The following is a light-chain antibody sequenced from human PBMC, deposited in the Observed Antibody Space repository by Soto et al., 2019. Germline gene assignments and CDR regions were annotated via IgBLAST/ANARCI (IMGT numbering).Light chain of an antibody. Sequence: DIQMTQSPSSVSASVGDRVTITCRASQVISSWLAWYQQKPGKAPNLLIYAASSLQSGVPSRFSGSGSGTDFTLTIISLQPEDSATYYCQQANRFPLTFGGGTRVEIK. CDR3: QQANRFPLT. CDR2: AAS. V-gene: IGKV1-12*01. CDR1: QVISSW. J-gene: IGKJ4*01.